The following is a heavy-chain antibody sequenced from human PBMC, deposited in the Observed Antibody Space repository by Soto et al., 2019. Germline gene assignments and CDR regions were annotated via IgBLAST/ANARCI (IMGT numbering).Heavy chain of an antibody. Sequence: GESLKISCAASGFTFSSYAMSWVRQAPGKGLEWVSAISGSGGSTYYADSVKGRFTISRDNSKNTLYLQMNSLRAEDTAVYYCAKDLGPPVGTMVRGVIRGMDVWGQGTTVTVSS. V-gene: IGHV3-23*01. CDR1: GFTFSSYA. CDR2: ISGSGGST. CDR3: AKDLGPPVGTMVRGVIRGMDV. D-gene: IGHD3-10*01. J-gene: IGHJ6*02.